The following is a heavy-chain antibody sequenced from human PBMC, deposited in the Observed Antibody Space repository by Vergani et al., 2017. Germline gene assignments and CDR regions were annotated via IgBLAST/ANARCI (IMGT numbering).Heavy chain of an antibody. CDR3: ARGAYDSVAPRSYYYYGMDV. CDR2: IYYSGST. V-gene: IGHV4-59*01. J-gene: IGHJ6*02. CDR1: GGSISSYY. D-gene: IGHD3-16*01. Sequence: QVQLQESGPGLVKPSETLSLTCTVSGGSISSYYWSWIRQPPGEGLEWIGYIYYSGSTNNNPSRKSRVTISVDTYKNQFSLKLSSVTAADTAVYYCARGAYDSVAPRSYYYYGMDVWGQGTTVTISS.